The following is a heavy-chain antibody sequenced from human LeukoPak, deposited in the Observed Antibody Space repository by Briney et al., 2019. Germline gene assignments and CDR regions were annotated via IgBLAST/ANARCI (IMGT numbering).Heavy chain of an antibody. V-gene: IGHV4-39*01. J-gene: IGHJ4*02. Sequence: PSETLSLTCTVSGDSISSSYFYWAWIRQPPGKGPQWIGSIYSSGSAYYNPSLKSRVAISVDTSENQFSLKLTSVTAADTAVYYCANPARDFADSGAITWWGQGTLVTVSS. D-gene: IGHD4-17*01. CDR3: ANPARDFADSGAITW. CDR1: GDSISSSYFY. CDR2: IYSSGSA.